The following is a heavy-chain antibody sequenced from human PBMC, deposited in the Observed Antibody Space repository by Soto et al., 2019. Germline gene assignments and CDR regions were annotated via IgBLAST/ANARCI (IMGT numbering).Heavy chain of an antibody. CDR1: GGSISSGDYY. CDR3: ARDGGGYVRPGYHYGLDV. D-gene: IGHD5-12*01. Sequence: PSETLSLTCTVSGGSISSGDYYWSWIRQPPGKGLEWIGYIYYSGSTYYHPSLQSRVTISVDTSKNQFSLKLSSVTAADTAVYCCARDGGGYVRPGYHYGLDVWGQGTTVTVSS. J-gene: IGHJ6*02. V-gene: IGHV4-30-4*01. CDR2: IYYSGST.